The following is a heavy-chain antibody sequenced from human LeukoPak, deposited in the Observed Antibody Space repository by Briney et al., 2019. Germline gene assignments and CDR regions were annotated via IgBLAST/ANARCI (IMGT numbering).Heavy chain of an antibody. Sequence: GGSLRLSCVASGFTFSSYSMNWVRQAPGKGLEWVANTKQDGSEKYYVDSVKGRFTISKDNAKNSLYLQMNSLRAEDTAVYYCARDSIRGRPLVAFDIWGQGTMVTVSS. D-gene: IGHD6-13*01. V-gene: IGHV3-7*01. J-gene: IGHJ3*02. CDR3: ARDSIRGRPLVAFDI. CDR2: TKQDGSEK. CDR1: GFTFSSYS.